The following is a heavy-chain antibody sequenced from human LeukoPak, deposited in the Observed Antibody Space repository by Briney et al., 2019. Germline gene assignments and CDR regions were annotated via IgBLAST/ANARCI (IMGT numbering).Heavy chain of an antibody. CDR3: ARQLRYFDWSDAFDI. D-gene: IGHD3-9*01. Sequence: PSQTLSLTCTVSGGSISSGDYYWSWIRQPPGKGLEWIGYIYYSGSTYYNPSLKSRVTISVDTSKNQFSLKLSSVTAADTAVYYCARQLRYFDWSDAFDIWGQGTMATVSS. CDR1: GGSISSGDYY. V-gene: IGHV4-30-4*01. CDR2: IYYSGST. J-gene: IGHJ3*02.